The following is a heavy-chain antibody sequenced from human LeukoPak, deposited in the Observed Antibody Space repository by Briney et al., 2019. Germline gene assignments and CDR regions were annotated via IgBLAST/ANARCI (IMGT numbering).Heavy chain of an antibody. CDR2: IYTSGST. D-gene: IGHD5-24*01. V-gene: IGHV4-61*02. J-gene: IGHJ3*02. CDR1: GGSISSGSYY. CDR3: ARRGGVEMATHRYAFDI. Sequence: SQTLSLTCTVSGGSISSGSYYWSWLRQPAGKGLEWIGRIYTSGSTNYNPSLKSRVTISVDTSKNQFSLKLSSVTAADTAVYYCARRGGVEMATHRYAFDIWGQGTMVTVSS.